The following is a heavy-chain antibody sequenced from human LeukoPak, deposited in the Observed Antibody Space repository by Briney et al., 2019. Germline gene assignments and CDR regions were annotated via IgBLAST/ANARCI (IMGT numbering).Heavy chain of an antibody. CDR2: IYYSGST. J-gene: IGHJ4*02. CDR1: GFTFNTYN. V-gene: IGHV4-39*01. D-gene: IGHD5-18*01. CDR3: ARHTSRGYSYGYSFDY. Sequence: GSLRLSCAASGFTFNTYNMNWVRQAPGKGLEWIGSIYYSGSTYYNPSLKSRVTISVDTSKNQFSLKLSSVTAADTAVYYCARHTSRGYSYGYSFDYWGQGTLVTVSS.